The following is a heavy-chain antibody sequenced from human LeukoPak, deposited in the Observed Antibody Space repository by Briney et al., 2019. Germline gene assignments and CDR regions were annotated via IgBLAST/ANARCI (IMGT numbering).Heavy chain of an antibody. CDR2: IYYSGST. CDR3: ARRLSGSYAFDY. V-gene: IGHV4-59*06. Sequence: PSETLSLTCTVSGGSISSYYWSWIRQPPGKGLEWIGYIYYSGSTYYNPSLKSRVTISVDTSKNQFSLKLSSVTAADTAVYYCARRLSGSYAFDYWGQGTLVTVSS. CDR1: GGSISSYY. D-gene: IGHD1-26*01. J-gene: IGHJ4*02.